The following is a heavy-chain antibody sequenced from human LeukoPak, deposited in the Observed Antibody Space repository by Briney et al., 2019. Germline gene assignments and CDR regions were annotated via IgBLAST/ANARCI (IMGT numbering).Heavy chain of an antibody. CDR1: GFSFNSFA. CDR2: ISADGGST. Sequence: GGSLRLSCAASGFSFNSFAMSWVRQAPGKGLEWVSSISADGGSTGYADSVKGRFTISRDNSKNTLYLQMNSLRGEDTAVYYCAKGGLGAVDWFDPWGQGTLVTVSS. V-gene: IGHV3-23*01. CDR3: AKGGLGAVDWFDP. D-gene: IGHD3-16*01. J-gene: IGHJ5*02.